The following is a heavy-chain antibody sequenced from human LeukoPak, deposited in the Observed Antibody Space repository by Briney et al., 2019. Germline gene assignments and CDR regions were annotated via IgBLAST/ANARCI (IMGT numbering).Heavy chain of an antibody. D-gene: IGHD3-22*01. CDR1: GYTFTSYD. J-gene: IGHJ5*02. V-gene: IGHV1-8*01. CDR2: MNPNSGNT. CDR3: AREYYDSSGYYHLARPFDP. Sequence: ASVKVSCKASGYTFTSYDINWVRQATGQGLEWMGWMNPNSGNTGYAQKFQGRVTMTRNTSISTAYMELSSLRSEDTAVYYCAREYYDSSGYYHLARPFDPWGQGTLVTVSS.